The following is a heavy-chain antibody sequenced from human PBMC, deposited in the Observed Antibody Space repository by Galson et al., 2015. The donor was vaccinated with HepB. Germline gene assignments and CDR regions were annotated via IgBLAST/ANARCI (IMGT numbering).Heavy chain of an antibody. CDR2: IRNKASNYAT. CDR1: GFTFSGSA. Sequence: SLRLSCAASGFTFSGSAIHWVRQASGKGPEWVGRIRNKASNYATSYVPSLEGRFTISRDDSKNIAYLHMRSLKTDDTAVYYCVRSGDFSGYSSRWGQGTLVTVSS. D-gene: IGHD6-13*01. CDR3: VRSGDFSGYSSR. V-gene: IGHV3-73*01. J-gene: IGHJ4*02.